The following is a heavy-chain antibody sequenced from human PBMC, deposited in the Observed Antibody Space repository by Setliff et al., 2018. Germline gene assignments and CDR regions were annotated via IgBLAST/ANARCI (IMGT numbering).Heavy chain of an antibody. D-gene: IGHD3-3*01. CDR2: INPSGGST. V-gene: IGHV1-46*01. J-gene: IGHJ4*02. CDR3: TTDPPAITIFGVVPYYFDY. Sequence: ASVKVSCKASGYTFTSYYMHWVRQAPGQGLEWMGIINPSGGSTSYAQKFQGRVTMTRDTSTSTVYMELSSLKTEDTAVYYCTTDPPAITIFGVVPYYFDYWGQGTLVTVSS. CDR1: GYTFTSYY.